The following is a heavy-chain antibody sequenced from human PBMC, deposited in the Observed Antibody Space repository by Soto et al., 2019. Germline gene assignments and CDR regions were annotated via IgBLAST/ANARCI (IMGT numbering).Heavy chain of an antibody. CDR2: IYYSGST. V-gene: IGHV4-39*07. J-gene: IGHJ4*02. CDR3: AKEGGYCISISCPRRIDS. CDR1: GGSISSSSYY. Sequence: SETLSLTCTVSGGSISSSSYYWGWIRQPPGKGLEWIGSIYYSGSTYYNPSLKSRFTISRDNSKNTLYLQMNSLRAEDTAVYYCAKEGGYCISISCPRRIDSWGQGTLVTVSS. D-gene: IGHD2-2*01.